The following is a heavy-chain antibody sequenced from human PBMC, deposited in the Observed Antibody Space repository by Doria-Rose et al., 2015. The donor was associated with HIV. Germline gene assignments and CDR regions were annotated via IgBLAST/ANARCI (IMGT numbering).Heavy chain of an antibody. J-gene: IGHJ4*02. CDR2: IYYSGST. Sequence: SLTCTVSGGSISNYYWTWIRQPPGKGLEWIGYIYYSGSTSYNPSLKSRVIISVDTSKNQFSLRLSSVTAADTAAYYCARGVGPALDYWGQGTLVTVSS. V-gene: IGHV4-59*01. CDR1: GGSISNYY. CDR3: ARGVGPALDY.